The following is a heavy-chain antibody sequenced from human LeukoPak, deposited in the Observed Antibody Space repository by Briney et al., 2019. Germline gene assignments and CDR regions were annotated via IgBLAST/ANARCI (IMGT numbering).Heavy chain of an antibody. J-gene: IGHJ3*02. CDR3: ARQDGAFDI. V-gene: IGHV4-39*07. CDR1: GDSITITNYY. CDR2: IYHDGST. Sequence: SETLSLTCTVSGDSITITNYYWGWIRQPPGKGLEWVGNIYHDGSTYYNPSLKSRVSISVDKSKNQFSLKLSSVTAADTAVYYCARQDGAFDIWGQGTMVTVSS.